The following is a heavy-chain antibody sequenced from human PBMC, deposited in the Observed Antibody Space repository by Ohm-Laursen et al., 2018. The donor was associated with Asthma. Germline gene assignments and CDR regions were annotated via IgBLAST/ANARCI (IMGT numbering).Heavy chain of an antibody. CDR3: ARALWELLYAFDI. J-gene: IGHJ3*02. D-gene: IGHD1-26*01. Sequence: SLRLSCSASGFTFRSYSMNWVRQAPGKGLEWVSYFSSSSSTIYYADSVKGRFTISRDNAKNSLYLQMNSLRAEDTAVYYCARALWELLYAFDIWGQGTMVTVSS. V-gene: IGHV3-48*01. CDR2: FSSSSSTI. CDR1: GFTFRSYS.